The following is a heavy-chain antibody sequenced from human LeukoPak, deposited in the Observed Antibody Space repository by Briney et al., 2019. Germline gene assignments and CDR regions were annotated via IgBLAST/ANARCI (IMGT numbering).Heavy chain of an antibody. CDR1: GFTFDDYA. J-gene: IGHJ4*02. CDR2: ISGDGGST. Sequence: GGSLRLSCAASGFTFDDYAMHWVRQAPGKGLEWVSLISGDGGSTYYADSVKGRFTISRDISKNSLYLQMNSLRTEDTALYYCAKEQTAIAAAGTDLDYWGQGTLVTVSS. D-gene: IGHD6-13*01. V-gene: IGHV3-43*02. CDR3: AKEQTAIAAAGTDLDY.